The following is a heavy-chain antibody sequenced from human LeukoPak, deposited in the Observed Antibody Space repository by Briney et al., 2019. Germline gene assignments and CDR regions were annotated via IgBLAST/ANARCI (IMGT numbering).Heavy chain of an antibody. J-gene: IGHJ4*02. CDR2: IKSKTDGGTT. Sequence: PGGSLRLSCAASGFTVSSNYMSWVRQAPGKGLEWVGRIKSKTDGGTTDYAAPVKGRFTISRDDSKNTLYLQMNSLKTEDTAVYYCTAHSGSYYRSPFDYWGQGTLVTVSS. CDR1: GFTVSSNY. V-gene: IGHV3-15*01. D-gene: IGHD1-26*01. CDR3: TAHSGSYYRSPFDY.